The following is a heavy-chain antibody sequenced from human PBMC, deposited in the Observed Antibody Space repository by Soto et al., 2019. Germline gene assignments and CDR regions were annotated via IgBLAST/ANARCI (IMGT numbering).Heavy chain of an antibody. Sequence: PSETLSLTCTVSGGSISSSSYYWGWIRQPPGKGLEWIGSIYYSGSTYYNPSLKSRVTISVDTSKNQFSLKPSSVTAADTAVYYCARRTTVVTDYYYGMDVWGQGTTVTVSS. V-gene: IGHV4-39*01. D-gene: IGHD4-17*01. CDR1: GGSISSSSYY. J-gene: IGHJ6*02. CDR2: IYYSGST. CDR3: ARRTTVVTDYYYGMDV.